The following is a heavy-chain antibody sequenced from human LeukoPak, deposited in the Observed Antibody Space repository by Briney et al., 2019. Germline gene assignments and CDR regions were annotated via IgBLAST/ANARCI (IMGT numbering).Heavy chain of an antibody. CDR3: AREHSLRYFDWLLPEYYFDY. J-gene: IGHJ4*02. CDR1: GGSISGYY. V-gene: IGHV4-4*07. Sequence: SETLSLTCTVSGGSISGYYWSWIRQPAGKGLEWIGRIYTSGSTNYNPSLKSRVTMSVDTSKNQFSLKLSSVTAADTAVYYCAREHSLRYFDWLLPEYYFDYWGQGTLVTVSS. CDR2: IYTSGST. D-gene: IGHD3-9*01.